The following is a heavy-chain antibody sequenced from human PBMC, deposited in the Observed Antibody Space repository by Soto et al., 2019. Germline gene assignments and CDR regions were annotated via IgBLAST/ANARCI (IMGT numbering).Heavy chain of an antibody. CDR2: IWYDGSNK. D-gene: IGHD2-15*01. J-gene: IGHJ6*02. Sequence: QVQLVESGGGVVQPGRSLRLSCAASGFTFSSYGMHWVRQAPGKGLEWVAVIWYDGSNKYYADSMKGRFTISRDNSKNTLYLQMNSLRAEDTAVYYWARDLSCSGGSCQSYYYCYGMDVWGQGTTVTVSS. CDR1: GFTFSSYG. V-gene: IGHV3-33*01. CDR3: ARDLSCSGGSCQSYYYCYGMDV.